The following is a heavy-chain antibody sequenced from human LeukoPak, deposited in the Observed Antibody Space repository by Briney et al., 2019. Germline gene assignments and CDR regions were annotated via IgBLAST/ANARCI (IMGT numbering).Heavy chain of an antibody. CDR1: GFTFSDYY. CDR3: AGSGRGHSYGYDY. J-gene: IGHJ4*02. CDR2: ISSTGNTI. V-gene: IGHV3-11*01. D-gene: IGHD5-18*01. Sequence: GGSLILSCAASGFTFSDYYMTWIRQAPGEGLEWVSYISSTGNTIYDADSLKGRFTISRDNAKNSLYLQMNSLRAEDTAVYYCAGSGRGHSYGYDYWGQGTLVTVSS.